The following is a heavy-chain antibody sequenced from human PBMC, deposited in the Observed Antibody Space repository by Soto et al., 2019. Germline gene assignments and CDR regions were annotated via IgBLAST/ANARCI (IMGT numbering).Heavy chain of an antibody. CDR2: IYHSGST. CDR3: ARVPDR. J-gene: IGHJ5*02. CDR1: GGSISSGGYS. V-gene: IGHV4-30-2*01. Sequence: SETLSLTCAVSGGSISSGGYSWSWIRQPPGKGQEWIGYIYHSGSTYYNPTLKSRVTISVDRSKNPFSLKLSSVTAADTAVYYCARVPDRWGQGTVVDVSS. D-gene: IGHD2-2*01.